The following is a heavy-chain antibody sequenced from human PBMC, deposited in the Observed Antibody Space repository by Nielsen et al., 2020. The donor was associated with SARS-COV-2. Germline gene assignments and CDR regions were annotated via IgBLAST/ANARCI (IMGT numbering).Heavy chain of an antibody. Sequence: SETLSLTCSVSGGSMSRSDSYWGWIRQPPGKGLEWIATIYYDGTSYYNPSLKRRFTISVDTSKNQFSLKVNSVTAADTAVYYCARSPGPLYGMDVWGQGTTVTVSS. CDR3: ARSPGPLYGMDV. CDR1: GGSMSRSDSY. V-gene: IGHV4-39*01. CDR2: IYYDGTS. J-gene: IGHJ6*02.